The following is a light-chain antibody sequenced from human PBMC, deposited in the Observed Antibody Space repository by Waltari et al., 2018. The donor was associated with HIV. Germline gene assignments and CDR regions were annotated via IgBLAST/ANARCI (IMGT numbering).Light chain of an antibody. CDR1: QDIRND. V-gene: IGKV1-6*01. Sequence: AIQMTQSPSSLSADVGDRVTITCRASQDIRNDLGWYQKKPGKAPKLLIYGASSLQSGVPLRFSGSGSGTDFTLIISSLQPADFATYYCLQDYNYPWTFGQGTKVEIK. CDR2: GAS. J-gene: IGKJ1*01. CDR3: LQDYNYPWT.